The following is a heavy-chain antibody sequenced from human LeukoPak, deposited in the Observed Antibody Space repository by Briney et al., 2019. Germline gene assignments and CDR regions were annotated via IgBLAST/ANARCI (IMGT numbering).Heavy chain of an antibody. CDR2: ISYDGSNK. V-gene: IGHV3-30*04. Sequence: PGGSLRLSCAASGFTFSGYPIHWVRQAPGKGLEWVAVISYDGSNKYYADSVKGRFTISRDNSKNTLYLQMNSLRAEDTAVYYCARGPGAVAAPDYWGQGTLVTVSS. J-gene: IGHJ4*02. CDR1: GFTFSGYP. D-gene: IGHD6-19*01. CDR3: ARGPGAVAAPDY.